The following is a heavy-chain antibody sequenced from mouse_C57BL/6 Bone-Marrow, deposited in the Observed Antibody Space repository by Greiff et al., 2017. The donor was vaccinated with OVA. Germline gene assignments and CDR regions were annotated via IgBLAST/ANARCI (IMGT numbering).Heavy chain of an antibody. V-gene: IGHV4-1*01. J-gene: IGHJ1*03. CDR1: GIDFSRYW. CDR2: INPDNSTI. Sequence: LMEPGGSLKLSCAASGIDFSRYWLSWVRRAPGKGLEWIGEINPDNSTINYAPSLKDKFIISRDNAKNTLYLQMSKVRSEDTALYYCARSLWFYWYFDVWGTGTTVTVSS. D-gene: IGHD2-2*01. CDR3: ARSLWFYWYFDV.